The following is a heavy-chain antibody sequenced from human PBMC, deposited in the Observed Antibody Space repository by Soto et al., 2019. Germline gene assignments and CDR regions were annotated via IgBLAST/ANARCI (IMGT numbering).Heavy chain of an antibody. CDR3: ARQRRETGTYAQPLDY. V-gene: IGHV4-39*01. D-gene: IGHD1-1*01. J-gene: IGHJ4*02. CDR1: GGSISSTSYY. CDR2: ISYGGST. Sequence: SETLSLTCTVSGGSISSTSYYWGWVRQPPEKGLEWTGAISYGGSTYHNPSLRSRVTIFVDTSKSQFSLDLTSVTAADTAVYYCARQRRETGTYAQPLDYWGQGTLVTVYS.